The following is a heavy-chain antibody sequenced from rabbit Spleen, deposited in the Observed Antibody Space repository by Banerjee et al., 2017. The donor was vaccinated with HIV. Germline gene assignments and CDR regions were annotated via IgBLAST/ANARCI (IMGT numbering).Heavy chain of an antibody. CDR3: ARDLPGVIGWNFNL. J-gene: IGHJ4*01. V-gene: IGHV1S45*01. CDR1: GFRLSFNNDYV. Sequence: EQLVESGGVLVRPGAPLPFPCTASGFRLSFNNDYVVCWVLQAPEKGLEWMACINSYTAKSVYATWAKGPFTISKTSSTTVTLQMGSLTASDTATYFCARDLPGVIGWNFNLWCQGPWSPS. D-gene: IGHD1-1*01. CDR2: INSYTAKS.